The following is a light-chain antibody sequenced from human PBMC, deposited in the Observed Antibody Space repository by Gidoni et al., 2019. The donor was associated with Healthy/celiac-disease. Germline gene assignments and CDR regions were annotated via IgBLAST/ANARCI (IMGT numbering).Light chain of an antibody. Sequence: AIRMTQSPSSFSASTGDRVTITCRASQGIRSYLAWYQQKPGKAPKLLIYAASTLQSGVPSRFSGSGSGTDFTFTISCLQSEDFATYYCQQYYSYPLTFGGGTKVEIK. CDR1: QGIRSY. J-gene: IGKJ4*01. CDR3: QQYYSYPLT. V-gene: IGKV1-8*01. CDR2: AAS.